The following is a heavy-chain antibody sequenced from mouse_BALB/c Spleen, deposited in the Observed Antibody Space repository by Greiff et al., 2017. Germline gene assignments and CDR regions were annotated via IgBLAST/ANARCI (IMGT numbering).Heavy chain of an antibody. CDR3: TREISFITTVVAPFDY. CDR1: GFTFSSYT. J-gene: IGHJ2*01. Sequence: EVMLVESGGGLVKPGGSLKLSCAASGFTFSSYTMSWVRQTPEKRLEWVATISSGGSYTYYPDSVKGRFTISRDNAKNTLYLQMSSLKSEDTAMYYCTREISFITTVVAPFDYWGQGTTLTVSS. D-gene: IGHD1-1*01. V-gene: IGHV5-6-4*01. CDR2: ISSGGSYT.